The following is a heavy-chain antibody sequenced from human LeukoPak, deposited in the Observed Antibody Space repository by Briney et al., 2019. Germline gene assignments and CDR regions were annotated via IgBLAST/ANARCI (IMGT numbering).Heavy chain of an antibody. V-gene: IGHV6-1*01. CDR1: GDSFSSNSAA. J-gene: IGHJ6*02. CDR3: ARAGGFYCSSTSCREGGMDV. CDR2: TYYRSKWYN. Sequence: SQTLSLTCALSGDSFSSNSAAWNWIRQSPSRGLEWLGRTYYRSKWYNDYAVSVKSRITINPDTSKNQFSLQLNSVTPEDTAVYYCARAGGFYCSSTSCREGGMDVWGQGTTVTVSS. D-gene: IGHD2-2*01.